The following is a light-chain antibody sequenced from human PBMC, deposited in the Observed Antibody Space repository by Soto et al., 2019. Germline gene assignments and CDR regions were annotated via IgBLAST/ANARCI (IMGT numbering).Light chain of an antibody. V-gene: IGKV3-11*01. CDR1: PSVSGY. J-gene: IGKJ4*01. CDR3: QKSANWPLT. Sequence: EIVLTQSPGTLSLSPGERATLSCRASPSVSGYLAWYQQKPGQAPRLLIYDASNRATGIPARFSGSGSGTDFSLTISSLEPEDFAVYYCQKSANWPLTFGGGTKVEIK. CDR2: DAS.